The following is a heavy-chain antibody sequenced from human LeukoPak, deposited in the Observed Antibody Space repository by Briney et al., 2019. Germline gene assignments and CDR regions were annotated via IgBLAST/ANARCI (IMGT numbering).Heavy chain of an antibody. CDR3: ARQKQQLVD. V-gene: IGHV4-59*08. D-gene: IGHD6-13*01. J-gene: IGHJ4*02. CDR1: GGSISSYY. Sequence: SETLSLTCSVSGGSISSYYWSWIRQPPGKGLEWIGYIYYSGSTNYNPSLKSRVTISVDTSKNQFSLKLSSVTAADTAVYYCARQKQQLVDWGQGTLVTVSS. CDR2: IYYSGST.